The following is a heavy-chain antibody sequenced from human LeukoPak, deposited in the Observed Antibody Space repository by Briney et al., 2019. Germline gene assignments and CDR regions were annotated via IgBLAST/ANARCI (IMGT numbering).Heavy chain of an antibody. Sequence: PGGSLRLSCAASGFTFSSYAMSWVRQAPGKGLEWVSAISGSGGSTHYADSVKGRFTISRDNSKKTLYLQMSSLRAEDTAVYYCVKDRVSVSSSGYFDYWGQGTLVTVSS. D-gene: IGHD6-6*01. CDR3: VKDRVSVSSSGYFDY. CDR1: GFTFSSYA. V-gene: IGHV3-23*01. J-gene: IGHJ4*02. CDR2: ISGSGGST.